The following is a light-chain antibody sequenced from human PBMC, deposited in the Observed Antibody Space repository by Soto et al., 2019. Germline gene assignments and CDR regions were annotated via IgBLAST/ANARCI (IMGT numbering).Light chain of an antibody. CDR2: DVS. J-gene: IGLJ2*01. CDR1: SSDVGTYNY. CDR3: SSYASTSTLVV. V-gene: IGLV2-14*01. Sequence: QSVLTRPASVSGSAGQSITISCTGTSSDVGTYNYVSWYQQHPGKAPKLIIYDVSTRPSGLSNRFSGSKSGNTASLTISGLQAEDEADYFCSSYASTSTLVVFGGGTKVTVL.